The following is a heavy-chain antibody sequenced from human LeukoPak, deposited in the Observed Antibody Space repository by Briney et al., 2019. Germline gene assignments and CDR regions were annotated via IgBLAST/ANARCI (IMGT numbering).Heavy chain of an antibody. D-gene: IGHD2-15*01. V-gene: IGHV4-34*01. CDR2: INHSGST. J-gene: IGHJ4*02. CDR1: GGSFSGYY. Sequence: SETLSLTCAVYGGSFSGYYWSWIRQPPGEGLEWIGEINHSGSTNYNPSLKSRVAISVDTSKNQLSLKLSSVTAADTAVYYCARNSDCSGGSCYFPYFDYWGQGTLVTVSS. CDR3: ARNSDCSGGSCYFPYFDY.